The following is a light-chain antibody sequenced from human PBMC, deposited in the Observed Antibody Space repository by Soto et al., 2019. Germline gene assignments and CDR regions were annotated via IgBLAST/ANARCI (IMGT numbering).Light chain of an antibody. CDR3: QSYDTSLSGWV. Sequence: QSVLTQSPSVSGAPGQRVTISCTGSSSNIGATYDVHWFQHLPGTAPKLLIYGDNNRPSGVPDRFSGSKSGTSASLAITGLQAEDEADYYCQSYDTSLSGWVFGGGTKLTVL. V-gene: IGLV1-40*01. CDR1: SSNIGATYD. J-gene: IGLJ3*02. CDR2: GDN.